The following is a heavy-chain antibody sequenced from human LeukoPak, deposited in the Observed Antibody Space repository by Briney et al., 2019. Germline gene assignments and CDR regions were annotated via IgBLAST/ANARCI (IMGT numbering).Heavy chain of an antibody. Sequence: GGSLRLSCAASGFNFTTSWMNWVRQAPAKGLVWVSRIKPDGSSTTYADFVKGRVTISRDNAQNTLYLQMNSLRADDTAVYYCARGGSPFYWGQGTLVTVSS. J-gene: IGHJ4*02. CDR2: IKPDGSST. CDR3: ARGGSPFY. CDR1: GFNFTTSW. V-gene: IGHV3-74*01. D-gene: IGHD3-10*01.